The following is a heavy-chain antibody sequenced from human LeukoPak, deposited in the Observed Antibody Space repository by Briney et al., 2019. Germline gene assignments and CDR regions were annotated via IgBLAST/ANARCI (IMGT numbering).Heavy chain of an antibody. V-gene: IGHV4-38-2*01. Sequence: SETLSLTCAVSSYSISSISYWGWIRQPPGKGLEWIGTIYHSGTTYYNPSLKSRPPISVTTSKNQFSLRLSCESAADTAVYYCARVKAKLVRGYSGQDIDYWGQGTMVTVSS. D-gene: IGHD5-12*01. J-gene: IGHJ4*02. CDR2: IYHSGTT. CDR3: ARVKAKLVRGYSGQDIDY. CDR1: SYSISSISY.